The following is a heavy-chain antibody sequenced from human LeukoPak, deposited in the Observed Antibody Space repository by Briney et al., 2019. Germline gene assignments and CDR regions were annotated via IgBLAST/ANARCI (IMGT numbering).Heavy chain of an antibody. CDR2: ISSSSSTI. J-gene: IGHJ4*02. Sequence: GGSLRLSCAASGFTLSDFWMNWVRQASGKGLEWVSYISSSSSTIYYADSVKGRFTISRDNAKNSLYLQMNSLRDEDTAVYYCASFSGSWSHARGEYFDYWGQGTLVTVSS. D-gene: IGHD1-26*01. CDR3: ASFSGSWSHARGEYFDY. V-gene: IGHV3-48*02. CDR1: GFTLSDFW.